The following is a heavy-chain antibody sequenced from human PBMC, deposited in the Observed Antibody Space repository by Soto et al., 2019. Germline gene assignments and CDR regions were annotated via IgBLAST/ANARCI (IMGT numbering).Heavy chain of an antibody. J-gene: IGHJ6*02. Sequence: SVKVSCKASGGTFSSYAISWVRQAPGQGLEWMGGIIPIFGTANYAQKFQGRVTITADESTSTAYMELSSLRSEDTAVYYCARAVVIMVYAIPTEYYYYYYGMDVWGQGTTVTVSS. V-gene: IGHV1-69*13. CDR3: ARAVVIMVYAIPTEYYYYYYGMDV. D-gene: IGHD2-8*01. CDR1: GGTFSSYA. CDR2: IIPIFGTA.